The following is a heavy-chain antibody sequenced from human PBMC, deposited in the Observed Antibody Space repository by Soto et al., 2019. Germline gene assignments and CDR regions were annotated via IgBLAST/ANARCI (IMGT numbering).Heavy chain of an antibody. V-gene: IGHV3-23*01. CDR1: GFTFSVDV. Sequence: GGSLRLSCAASGFTFSVDVMTWVRQAPGKGLEWVSSISDSGGTTHYSDSVKGRFTISRDNSKNTLYLQMSSLRAEDTAVYYCARDGGGFAMENHWGQGTLVTVSS. CDR3: ARDGGGFAMENH. J-gene: IGHJ4*02. D-gene: IGHD3-16*01. CDR2: ISDSGGTT.